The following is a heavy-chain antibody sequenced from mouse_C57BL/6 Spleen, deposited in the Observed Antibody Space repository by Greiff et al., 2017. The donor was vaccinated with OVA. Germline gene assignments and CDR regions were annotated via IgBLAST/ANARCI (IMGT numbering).Heavy chain of an antibody. Sequence: DVQLVESGGGLVKPGGSLKLSCAASGFTFSSYTMSWVRQTPEKRLEWVATISGGGGNTYYPDSVKGRFTISRDNAKNTLYLQMSSLRSEDTALYYCARGGYGNYDVSWFAYWGQGTLVTVSA. CDR3: ARGGYGNYDVSWFAY. CDR1: GFTFSSYT. CDR2: ISGGGGNT. V-gene: IGHV5-9*01. J-gene: IGHJ3*01. D-gene: IGHD2-10*02.